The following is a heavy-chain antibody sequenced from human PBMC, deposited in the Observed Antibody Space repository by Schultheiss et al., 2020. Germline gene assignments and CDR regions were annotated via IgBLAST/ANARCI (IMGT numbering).Heavy chain of an antibody. D-gene: IGHD3-22*01. CDR1: GFTFSSYG. J-gene: IGHJ5*02. V-gene: IGHV3-33*01. CDR3: ARDSRITMIVVVITRYNWFDP. CDR2: IWYDGSNK. Sequence: GGSLRLSCAASGFTFSSYGMHWVRQAPGKGLEWVAVIWYDGSNKYYADSVKGRFTISRNNSKNTLYLQMNSLRAEDTAVYYCARDSRITMIVVVITRYNWFDPWGQGTLGTVSS.